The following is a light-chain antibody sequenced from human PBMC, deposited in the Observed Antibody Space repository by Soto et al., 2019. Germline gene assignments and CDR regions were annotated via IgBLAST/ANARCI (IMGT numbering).Light chain of an antibody. CDR2: DNN. CDR3: GTWDSSMSAYV. Sequence: QSVLTQPPSVSAAPGQKVTISCSGSSSKIGNNYVSWYQQLPGTAPKLLIYDNNRRPSGIPDRFSGSKSGTSATLGITGLQTGDEADYYCGTWDSSMSAYVFGNGTKVTVL. CDR1: SSKIGNNY. V-gene: IGLV1-51*01. J-gene: IGLJ1*01.